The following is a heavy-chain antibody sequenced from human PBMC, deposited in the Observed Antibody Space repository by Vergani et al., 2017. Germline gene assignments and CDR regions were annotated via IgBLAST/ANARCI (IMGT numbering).Heavy chain of an antibody. CDR3: ARGLFERSYYYGMDV. CDR2: INPNSGGT. J-gene: IGHJ6*02. CDR1: GYTFTGYY. Sequence: QVQLVQSGAEVKKPGASVKVSCKASGYTFTGYYMHWVRQAPGQGLEWMGWINPNSGGTNYAQKFQGRVTRTRDTSISTAYMELSRLRSDDTAVYYCARGLFERSYYYGMDVWGQGTTVTVSS. V-gene: IGHV1-2*02.